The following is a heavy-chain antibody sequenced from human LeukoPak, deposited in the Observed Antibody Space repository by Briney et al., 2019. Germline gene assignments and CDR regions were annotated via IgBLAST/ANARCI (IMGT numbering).Heavy chain of an antibody. V-gene: IGHV1-18*01. CDR3: ARVRSGSYHNAIDY. CDR2: ISAYNGNT. J-gene: IGHJ4*02. D-gene: IGHD1-26*01. CDR1: GYTFTSYG. Sequence: GASVKVSCKASGYTFTSYGISWVRQAPGQGREWMGWISAYNGNTNYAQKLQGRVTMTTDTSTSTAYMELRSLRSDDTAVYYCARVRSGSYHNAIDYWGEGTLVTVSS.